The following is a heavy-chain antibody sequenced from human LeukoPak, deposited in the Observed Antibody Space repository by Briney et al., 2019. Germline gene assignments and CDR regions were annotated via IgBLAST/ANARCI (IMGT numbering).Heavy chain of an antibody. D-gene: IGHD6-13*01. CDR3: TRVKDSSSWHYFDF. V-gene: IGHV1-2*02. CDR1: GYTFAAYY. Sequence: ASVKVSCKASGYTFAAYYIHWLRQAPGQGLEWMGWVNPFSGGTIPAQKFQDRVTMTKDTSINTAYMELSSLRSDDTAVYYCTRVKDSSSWHYFDFWGQGTLVTVSS. CDR2: VNPFSGGT. J-gene: IGHJ4*02.